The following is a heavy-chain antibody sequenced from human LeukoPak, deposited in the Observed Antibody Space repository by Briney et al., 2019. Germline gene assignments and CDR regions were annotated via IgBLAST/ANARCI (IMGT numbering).Heavy chain of an antibody. CDR2: IYYSGST. CDR1: GGSISSSSYY. V-gene: IGHV4-39*02. CDR3: AREGGSSSSWYGYYYYGMDV. J-gene: IGHJ6*02. Sequence: SETLSLTCTVSGGSISSSSYYWGWIRQPPGKGLEWIGSIYYSGSTYYNPSLKSRVTISVDTSKNQFSLKLSSVTAADTAVYYCAREGGSSSSWYGYYYYGMDVWGQGTTVTVSS. D-gene: IGHD6-13*01.